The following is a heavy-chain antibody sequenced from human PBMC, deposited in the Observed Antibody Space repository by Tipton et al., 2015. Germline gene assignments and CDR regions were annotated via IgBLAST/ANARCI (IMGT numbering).Heavy chain of an antibody. CDR1: GDSISSSNW. D-gene: IGHD3-22*01. V-gene: IGHV4-4*02. CDR2: IHHGGST. J-gene: IGHJ4*02. Sequence: TLSLTCSVSGDSISSSNWWSWVRQPPGKGLEWIGEIHHGGSTNYNPSLKSRVTMSVDTSKNQFSLHLSPVTAADTAVYYCAREVWYNDSTGYDYWGQGTLVTVSS. CDR3: AREVWYNDSTGYDY.